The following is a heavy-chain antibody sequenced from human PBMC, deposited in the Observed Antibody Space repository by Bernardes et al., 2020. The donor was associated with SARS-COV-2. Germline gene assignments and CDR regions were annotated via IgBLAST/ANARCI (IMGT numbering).Heavy chain of an antibody. CDR1: GGSVSSDNHY. CDR3: ARTLGSYLSSDS. V-gene: IGHV4-61*01. CDR2: VYASGNT. Sequence: SETLSLTCTVSGGSVSSDNHYWTWIRQPPGKGLEWIGYVYASGNTNYNPSLKSRVTISLDTSKNQFSLKLTSVSPADTAVYYCARTLGSYLSSDSWGRGTRVSVSS. J-gene: IGHJ5*01. D-gene: IGHD1-26*01.